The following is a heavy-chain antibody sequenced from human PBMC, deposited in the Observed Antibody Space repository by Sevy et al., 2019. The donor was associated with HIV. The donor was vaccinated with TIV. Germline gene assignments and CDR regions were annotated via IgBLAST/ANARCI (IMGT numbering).Heavy chain of an antibody. J-gene: IGHJ3*02. CDR3: ARLTGAARPYYSFDI. Sequence: GGSLRLSCAASGFTFSIYGMNWVRQAPGKGLEWVSYIRSSSSITYYADSVKGRFTISRDNDNKLLYLQMNSLRDEDTAVYYCARLTGAARPYYSFDIWGQGTMVTVSS. D-gene: IGHD6-6*01. V-gene: IGHV3-48*02. CDR2: IRSSSSIT. CDR1: GFTFSIYG.